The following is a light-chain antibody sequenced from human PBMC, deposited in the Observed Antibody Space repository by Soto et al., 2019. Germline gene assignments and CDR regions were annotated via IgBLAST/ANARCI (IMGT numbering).Light chain of an antibody. Sequence: EIVMTQSPATLSVSPGERATLSWRASQSVSSYVAWDHQKPCQSPRLLIYGASTRATGIPARFSCSGSGTEFTLTLTSLQSEDFAVYYCQQYNNWTRTFGQGTKVDIK. V-gene: IGKV3-15*01. CDR3: QQYNNWTRT. CDR2: GAS. J-gene: IGKJ1*01. CDR1: QSVSSY.